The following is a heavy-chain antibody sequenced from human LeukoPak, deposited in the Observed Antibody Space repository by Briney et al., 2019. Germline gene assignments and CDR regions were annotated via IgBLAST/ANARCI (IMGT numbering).Heavy chain of an antibody. CDR1: GFTVSSNY. CDR3: ARGEYYYYYYMDV. V-gene: IGHV3-66*02. CDR2: FYSGGYT. Sequence: GGSLRLSCAASGFTVSSNYMSWIRQAPGKGLEWVSIFYSGGYTYCADSVKGRFTISRDNSKNTLYLQMNSLRAEDTAVYYCARGEYYYYYYMDVWGRGTTVTVSS. D-gene: IGHD3-10*01. J-gene: IGHJ6*03.